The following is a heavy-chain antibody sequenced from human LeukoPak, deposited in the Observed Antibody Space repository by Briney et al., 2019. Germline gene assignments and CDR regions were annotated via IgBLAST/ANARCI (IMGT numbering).Heavy chain of an antibody. CDR3: VKDLGGNYDY. CDR1: GFTFSSYW. D-gene: IGHD1-7*01. CDR2: IDYDGSIT. J-gene: IGHJ4*02. Sequence: GGSLRLSCAASGFTFSSYWIQWVRQLPGKGLVWVSRIDYDGSITNYADSVKGRFTISRDKARNTLYLQMNSLRVDDTAVYYCVKDLGGNYDYWGQGTLVTVSS. V-gene: IGHV3-74*01.